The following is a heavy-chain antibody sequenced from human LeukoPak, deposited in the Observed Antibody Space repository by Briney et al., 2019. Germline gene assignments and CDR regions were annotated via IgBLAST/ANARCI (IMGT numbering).Heavy chain of an antibody. CDR2: LNPNSGGT. J-gene: IGHJ4*02. Sequence: ASVKVSCKASGYTFTGYYMHWVRQAPGQGLEWMGWLNPNSGGTNYAQKFQGRVTMTRDTSISTAYMELSRLRSDDTAVYYCARVRSHGLYGDIDYWGQGTLVTVSS. CDR1: GYTFTGYY. CDR3: ARVRSHGLYGDIDY. V-gene: IGHV1-2*02. D-gene: IGHD4-17*01.